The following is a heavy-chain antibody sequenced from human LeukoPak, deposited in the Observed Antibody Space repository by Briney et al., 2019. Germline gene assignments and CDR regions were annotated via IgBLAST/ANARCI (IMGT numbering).Heavy chain of an antibody. CDR1: GGSFSGYY. J-gene: IGHJ4*02. Sequence: SEALSLTCAVYGGSFSGYYWRWIRQPPGKGLEWIGEINHRGSTNYNPSLKSRVTISVDTSRNQFSLKLSSVSAADTAVYYCARAYYDFWSGYNFDYWGQGTLVTVSS. V-gene: IGHV4-34*01. CDR3: ARAYYDFWSGYNFDY. CDR2: INHRGST. D-gene: IGHD3-3*01.